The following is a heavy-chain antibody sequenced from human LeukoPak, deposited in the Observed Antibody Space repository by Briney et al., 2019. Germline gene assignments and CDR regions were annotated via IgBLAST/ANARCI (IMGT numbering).Heavy chain of an antibody. D-gene: IGHD3-22*01. V-gene: IGHV3-74*01. CDR2: INSDGSST. CDR1: GFTYSSYW. J-gene: IGHJ4*02. CDR3: ARIVVPDYYDSSGYHYYDY. Sequence: GGSVRLSCAASGFTYSSYWMHWVRQAPGKGLVWVSRINSDGSSTSYADSVKGRFTISRDNAKNTLYLQMNSLRAEDTAVYYCARIVVPDYYDSSGYHYYDYWGQGTLVTVSS.